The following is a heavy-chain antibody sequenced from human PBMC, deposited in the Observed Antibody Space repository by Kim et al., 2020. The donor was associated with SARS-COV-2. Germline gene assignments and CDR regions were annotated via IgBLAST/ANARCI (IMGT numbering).Heavy chain of an antibody. J-gene: IGHJ6*02. CDR1: GYTFTSYG. Sequence: ASVKVSCKASGYTFTSYGISWVRQAPGQGPEWMGWISVYNGNTNYAQKLQGRFSMTTDTSTSTAYMQLRSLRSDDTAVYYCARDGDSYGTGYMDVWGQGTTVTVSS. CDR2: ISVYNGNT. D-gene: IGHD5-18*01. V-gene: IGHV1-18*04. CDR3: ARDGDSYGTGYMDV.